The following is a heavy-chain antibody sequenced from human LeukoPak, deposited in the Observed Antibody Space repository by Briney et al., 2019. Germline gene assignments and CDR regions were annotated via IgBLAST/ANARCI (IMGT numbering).Heavy chain of an antibody. CDR3: ARDVIGDLSSFDY. J-gene: IGHJ4*02. Sequence: PSETLSLTCTVSGGSISSYYWSWIRQPPGKGPEWIGYIYYSGSTNYNPSLKSRVTISVDTSKNQFSLKLSSVTAADTAVYYCARDVIGDLSSFDYWGQGTLVTVSS. V-gene: IGHV4-59*01. D-gene: IGHD2-21*01. CDR2: IYYSGST. CDR1: GGSISSYY.